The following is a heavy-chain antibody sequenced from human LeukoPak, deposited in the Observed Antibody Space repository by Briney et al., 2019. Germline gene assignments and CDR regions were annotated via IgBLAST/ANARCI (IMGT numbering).Heavy chain of an antibody. D-gene: IGHD3-10*01. CDR2: ISSNGGST. Sequence: GGSLRLSCAASGFTFSSYAMHWVRQAPGKGLEYVSAISSNGGSTYYANSVKGRFTISRDNSKNTLYLQMGSLRAEDMAVYYRARGTAMVRGVTTIFDYWGQGTLVTVSS. CDR3: ARGTAMVRGVTTIFDY. CDR1: GFTFSSYA. V-gene: IGHV3-64*01. J-gene: IGHJ4*02.